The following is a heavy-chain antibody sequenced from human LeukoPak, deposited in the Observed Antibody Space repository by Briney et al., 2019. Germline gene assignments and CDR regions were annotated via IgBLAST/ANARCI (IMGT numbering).Heavy chain of an antibody. J-gene: IGHJ4*02. CDR1: GFTFSTYC. CDR2: ICPDWTVT. V-gene: IGHV3-74*01. CDR3: VRDFRSADY. Sequence: GGALRLSCAASGFTFSTYCMHWVREAPGKGPICVSPICPDWTVTNYADSVTARFIISRDNARNTVYLQMNSLRVEDTAVYYCVRDFRSADYWGQGTPVTVSS.